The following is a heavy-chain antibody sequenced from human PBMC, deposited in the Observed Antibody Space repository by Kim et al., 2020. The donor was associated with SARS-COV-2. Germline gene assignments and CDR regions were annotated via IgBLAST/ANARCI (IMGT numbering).Heavy chain of an antibody. Sequence: PEPEKGRFTTSRTNCKNTLYLKMNSLRAEDTAIYYCARGPGYFYYALDVWGQGTTVTVSS. CDR3: ARGPGYFYYALDV. J-gene: IGHJ6*02. V-gene: IGHV3-53*01.